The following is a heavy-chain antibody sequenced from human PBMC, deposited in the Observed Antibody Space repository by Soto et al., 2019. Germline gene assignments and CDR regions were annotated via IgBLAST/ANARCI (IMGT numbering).Heavy chain of an antibody. CDR3: ARGDSTDCSNGVCSFFYNHEMDV. V-gene: IGHV1-2*04. CDR2: INPKSGGT. J-gene: IGHJ6*02. Sequence: ASVKVSCKASGYSFTDYHIHWVRQAPGQGLEWLGRINPKSGGTSTAQKFQGWVTMTKDTSISTASMELTRLTSDDTAIYYCARGDSTDCSNGVCSFFYNHEMDVWGQGTTVTVSS. CDR1: GYSFTDYH. D-gene: IGHD2-8*01.